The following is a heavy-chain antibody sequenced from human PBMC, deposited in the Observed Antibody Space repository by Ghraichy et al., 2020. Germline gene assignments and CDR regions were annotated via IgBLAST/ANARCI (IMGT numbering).Heavy chain of an antibody. CDR1: GFSLSTSGVG. Sequence: SGPTLVKPTQTLTLTCTFSGFSLSTSGVGVGWIRQPPGKALEWLALIYWDDDKRYSPSLKSRLTITKDSSKNQVVLTMTTMDPVDTATYYCAHQTPYDYDSSGHYSTLRYFDYWGQGTLVTVSS. D-gene: IGHD3-22*01. V-gene: IGHV2-5*02. J-gene: IGHJ4*02. CDR3: AHQTPYDYDSSGHYSTLRYFDY. CDR2: IYWDDDK.